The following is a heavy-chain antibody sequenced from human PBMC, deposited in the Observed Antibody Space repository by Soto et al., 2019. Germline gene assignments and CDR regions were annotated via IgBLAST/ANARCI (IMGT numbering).Heavy chain of an antibody. CDR3: ARDGGSYGHFDY. CDR1: GYSISTAYY. Sequence: SETLSLTCAVSGYSISTAYYWGWIRQPPGKGLEWIGSMYESGLTYYNASLKSRVTISVDTSKNEFSLRVSSVAAADTAVYYCARDGGSYGHFDYWGQGILVTVSS. CDR2: MYESGLT. D-gene: IGHD2-15*01. J-gene: IGHJ4*02. V-gene: IGHV4-38-2*02.